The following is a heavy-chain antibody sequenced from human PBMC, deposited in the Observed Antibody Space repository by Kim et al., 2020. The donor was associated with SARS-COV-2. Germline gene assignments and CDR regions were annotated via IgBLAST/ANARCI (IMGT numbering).Heavy chain of an antibody. CDR1: GGSISSGGYY. CDR2: IYYSGST. Sequence: SETLSLTCTVSGGSISSGGYYWSWIRQHPGKGLEWIGYIYYSGSTYYNPSLKSRVTISVDTSKNQFSLKLSSVTAADTAVYYCARGRYYDSSGYYYDYFDYWGQGTLVTVSS. V-gene: IGHV4-31*03. CDR3: ARGRYYDSSGYYYDYFDY. J-gene: IGHJ4*02. D-gene: IGHD3-22*01.